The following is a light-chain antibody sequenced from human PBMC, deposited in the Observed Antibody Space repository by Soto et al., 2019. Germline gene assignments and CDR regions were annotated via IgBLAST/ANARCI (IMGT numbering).Light chain of an antibody. J-gene: IGKJ5*01. CDR2: DAS. V-gene: IGKV1-33*01. CDR3: QQYDNLPIT. CDR1: QDISNF. Sequence: DIQMTQSPSSLSGSVGDRVTITCQASQDISNFLNWYQQKPGKAPKLLIYDASNLETGVSSRFSGSGSGTYFTSSISSLQPEYLATNNWQQYDNLPITFGPGTRLEIK.